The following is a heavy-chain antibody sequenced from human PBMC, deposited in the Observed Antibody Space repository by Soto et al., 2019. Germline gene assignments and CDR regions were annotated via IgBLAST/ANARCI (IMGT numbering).Heavy chain of an antibody. CDR1: GFTFTSSA. J-gene: IGHJ3*02. CDR2: IVVGSGNT. Sequence: ASVKVSCKASGFTFTSSAVQWVRQARGQRLEWIGWIVVGSGNTNYAQKFQERVTITRDMSTSTAYMELSSLRSEDTAVYYCAALVTFGGVIGLPDGAFDIWGQGTMVTVSS. V-gene: IGHV1-58*01. CDR3: AALVTFGGVIGLPDGAFDI. D-gene: IGHD3-16*02.